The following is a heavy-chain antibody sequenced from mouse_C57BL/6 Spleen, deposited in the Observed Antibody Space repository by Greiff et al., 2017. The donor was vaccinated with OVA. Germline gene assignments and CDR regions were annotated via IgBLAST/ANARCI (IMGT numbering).Heavy chain of an antibody. V-gene: IGHV1-69*01. CDR2: IDPSDSYT. J-gene: IGHJ3*01. CDR3: ARSGNWDGAWFAY. CDR1: GYTFTSYW. D-gene: IGHD4-1*01. Sequence: QVQLQQPGAELVMPGASVKLSCKASGYTFTSYWMHWVKQRPGQGLEWIGEIDPSDSYTNYNQKFKGKSTLTVYKSSSTAYMQLSSLTSEDSAVYYCARSGNWDGAWFAYWGQGTLVTVSA.